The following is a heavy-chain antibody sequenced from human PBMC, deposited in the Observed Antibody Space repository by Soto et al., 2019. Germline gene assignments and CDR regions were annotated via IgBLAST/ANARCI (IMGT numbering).Heavy chain of an antibody. Sequence: EVQLVESGGGLVEPGGSLRLSCAASGFTFTNAWMTWVRQAPGKGLEWVGHIKSQTSGGTTDFAAPVKGRSSILRDDSKNMLFLEMNSLKIEDTAVYYCATDAYGNGFDLWGRGTLVTVS. J-gene: IGHJ2*01. CDR2: IKSQTSGGTT. CDR1: GFTFTNAW. V-gene: IGHV3-15*01. CDR3: ATDAYGNGFDL. D-gene: IGHD4-17*01.